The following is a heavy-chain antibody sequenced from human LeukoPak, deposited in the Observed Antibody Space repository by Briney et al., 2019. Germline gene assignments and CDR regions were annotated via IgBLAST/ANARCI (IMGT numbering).Heavy chain of an antibody. CDR1: AFPFSNHG. CDR2: ISYDGSNK. Sequence: QPGGSLRLSCAASAFPFSNHGMHWVRQAPGKGLEWVAVISYDGSNKYYADSVKGRFTISRDNSKNTLYLQMNSLRAEDTAVYYCAKGVAAAGIGTDDYWGQGTLVTVSS. J-gene: IGHJ4*02. V-gene: IGHV3-30*18. D-gene: IGHD6-13*01. CDR3: AKGVAAAGIGTDDY.